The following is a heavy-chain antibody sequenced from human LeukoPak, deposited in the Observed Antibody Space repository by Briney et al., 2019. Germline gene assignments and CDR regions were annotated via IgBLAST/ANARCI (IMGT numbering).Heavy chain of an antibody. CDR2: ISYIGST. CDR1: DDSLSSHY. D-gene: IGHD4-17*01. V-gene: IGHV4-59*11. J-gene: IGHJ3*02. CDR3: ARDLVTVTKGFDI. Sequence: PSETLPLTCAVSDDSLSSHYWTWIRQPPGKGLEWIGYISYIGSTNYNPSLKSRVTISIDTSKNQFSLKLSSVTAADTAVHYCARDLVTVTKGFDIWGQGTMVSVSS.